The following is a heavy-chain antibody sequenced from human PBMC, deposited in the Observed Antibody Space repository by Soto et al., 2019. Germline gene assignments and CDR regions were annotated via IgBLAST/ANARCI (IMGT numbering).Heavy chain of an antibody. CDR3: VKDGDYSDYEGGLGQAYDV. D-gene: IGHD4-17*01. CDR1: GLNFAKYA. V-gene: IGHV3-9*01. J-gene: IGHJ3*01. CDR2: INWNSGTL. Sequence: EVQLVESGGGLVQPGGSLRLSCTASGLNFAKYAMNWVRQAPGRGLEWVSGINWNSGTLDYADSVKGRFTISRDNARKSLYLQMHRLSADDTALYYCVKDGDYSDYEGGLGQAYDVWGRGTMVTVSS.